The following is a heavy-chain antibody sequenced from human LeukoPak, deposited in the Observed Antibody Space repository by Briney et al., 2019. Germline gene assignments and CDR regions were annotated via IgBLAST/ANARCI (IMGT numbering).Heavy chain of an antibody. CDR3: VTTYSFDSSGYLNAFDI. Sequence: SETLSLTCAVSGGSISSSNWWSWVRQPPGKGLEWIGCYSGSTYSSPSLKSRVTISLDTSKNQFSLRLTSVTAADTAMYYCVTTYSFDSSGYLNAFDIWGQGTMVTVSS. D-gene: IGHD3-22*01. V-gene: IGHV4-4*02. CDR2: CYSGST. J-gene: IGHJ3*02. CDR1: GGSISSSNW.